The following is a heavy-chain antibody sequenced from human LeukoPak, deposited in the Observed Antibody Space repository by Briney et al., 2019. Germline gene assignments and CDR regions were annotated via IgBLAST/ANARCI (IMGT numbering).Heavy chain of an antibody. CDR3: ARDHSSGRYFDF. CDR1: GFTFRSYG. CDR2: ISSSSTIM. D-gene: IGHD3-22*01. V-gene: IGHV3-48*02. J-gene: IGHJ4*02. Sequence: PGGSLRLSCAASGFTFRSYGINWVRQAPGKGLEWLSYISSSSTIMYYAGSVRGRFTISRDNAKNSLYLQMNNLRHEDTAVYYCARDHSSGRYFDFWGQGTLSPSPQ.